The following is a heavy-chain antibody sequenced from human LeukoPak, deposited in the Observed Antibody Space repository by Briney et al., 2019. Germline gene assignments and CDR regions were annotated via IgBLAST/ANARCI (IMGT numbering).Heavy chain of an antibody. CDR1: GFTFSSYT. CDR3: ARGGVSVGGNFDY. CDR2: ISRSSSYI. Sequence: GGSLRLSCAASGFTFSSYTMNWVRQAPGKGLEWVSSISRSSSYIYYADSRKGRFTISRDNANNSLFLQMNSLRAEDTAVYYCARGGVSVGGNFDYWGQGTLVTVSS. D-gene: IGHD4-23*01. J-gene: IGHJ4*02. V-gene: IGHV3-21*01.